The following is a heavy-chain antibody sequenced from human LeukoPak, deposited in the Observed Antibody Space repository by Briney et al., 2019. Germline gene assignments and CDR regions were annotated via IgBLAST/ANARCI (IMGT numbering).Heavy chain of an antibody. D-gene: IGHD3-10*01. J-gene: IGHJ4*02. CDR1: GFTFSSYA. V-gene: IGHV3-23*01. CDR3: AKDRGITMVRGVTEYYFDY. Sequence: GGSLRLSCAASGFTFSSYAMSWVSQAPGKGLEWVSAISGSGGSTYYADSVKGRFTISRDNSKNTLYLQMNSLRAEDTAVYYCAKDRGITMVRGVTEYYFDYWGQGTLVTVSS. CDR2: ISGSGGST.